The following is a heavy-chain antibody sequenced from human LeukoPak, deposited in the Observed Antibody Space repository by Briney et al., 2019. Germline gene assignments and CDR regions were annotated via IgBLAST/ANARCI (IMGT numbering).Heavy chain of an antibody. V-gene: IGHV3-23*01. CDR3: AKKYYYGSGTYIFYFDY. J-gene: IGHJ4*02. D-gene: IGHD3-10*01. CDR2: ISGSGDT. Sequence: AGGSLRLSCAASGFTFVGNAVTWVRQAPGKGLEWVSTISGSGDTYYADSVKGRFTISRDDSKCTLSLQMNSLRAEDTALYYCAKKYYYGSGTYIFYFDYWGQGTPVTVSS. CDR1: GFTFVGNA.